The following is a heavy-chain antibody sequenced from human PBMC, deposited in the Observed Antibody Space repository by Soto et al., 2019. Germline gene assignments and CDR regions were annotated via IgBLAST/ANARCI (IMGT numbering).Heavy chain of an antibody. CDR3: ARDRRIAVARPFDY. Sequence: QVQLVQCGAEVKKPGASVKVSCRASGYTFTSYGISWVRQAPGEGLEWMGWLSAYNGNTNYAQKLKGRVTMTKDTATSTAYMALRRLRSDHTALYYCARDRRIAVARPFDYRGQGTLVTVSS. CDR1: GYTFTSYG. V-gene: IGHV1-18*01. CDR2: LSAYNGNT. D-gene: IGHD6-19*01. J-gene: IGHJ4*02.